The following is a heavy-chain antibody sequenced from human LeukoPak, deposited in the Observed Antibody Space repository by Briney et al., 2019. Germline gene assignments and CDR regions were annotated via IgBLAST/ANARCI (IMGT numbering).Heavy chain of an antibody. Sequence: SETLSLTCTVSGGSISSYYWSWIRQPAGKGLESIGHISTSGSTNYNPSLKSRVTMSVDTSKNQFSLKLSSVTAADTAVYYCARDTYYYDSSGYYVPYYFDYWGQGTLVTVSS. V-gene: IGHV4-4*07. CDR3: ARDTYYYDSSGYYVPYYFDY. J-gene: IGHJ4*02. CDR2: ISTSGST. CDR1: GGSISSYY. D-gene: IGHD3-22*01.